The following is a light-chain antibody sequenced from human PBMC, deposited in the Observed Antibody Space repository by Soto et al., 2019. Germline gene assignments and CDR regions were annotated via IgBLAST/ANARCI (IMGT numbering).Light chain of an antibody. Sequence: EIVMTQSPATLSVSPGERATLSCRASQSVSSSYLAWYQQKPGQAPRLLIYGASSRATGIPDRVSGSGSGTDFTLTISRLEPEDFAVYYCQQYGSSPLTFGGGTKVDIK. CDR2: GAS. V-gene: IGKV3-20*01. CDR1: QSVSSSY. J-gene: IGKJ4*01. CDR3: QQYGSSPLT.